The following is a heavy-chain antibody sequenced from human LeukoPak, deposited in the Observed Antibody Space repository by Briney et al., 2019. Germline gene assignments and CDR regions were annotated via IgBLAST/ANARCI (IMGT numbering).Heavy chain of an antibody. Sequence: SETLSLTCTVSGASISSSSYYWGWIRQPPGKGLEWIGSIYYSGSTYYSPSLKSRVTISVDTSKNQFSLKLSSVTAADTAVYYCARHSTSSGYSPFNYWGQGTLITVPS. CDR2: IYYSGST. J-gene: IGHJ4*02. V-gene: IGHV4-39*01. D-gene: IGHD3-22*01. CDR1: GASISSSSYY. CDR3: ARHSTSSGYSPFNY.